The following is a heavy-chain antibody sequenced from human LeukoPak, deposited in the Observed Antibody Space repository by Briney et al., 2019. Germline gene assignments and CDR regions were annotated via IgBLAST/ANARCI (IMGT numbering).Heavy chain of an antibody. CDR3: ARGSIAARSVWDY. J-gene: IGHJ4*02. V-gene: IGHV1-2*02. Sequence: ASVKVSCKASGYTFTGYYIHWVRQAPGQGLEWMGWINPNSGGTNYAQKFQGRVTMTTDTSTSTAYMELRSLRSDDTAVYYCARGSIAARSVWDYWGQGTLVTVSS. D-gene: IGHD6-6*01. CDR1: GYTFTGYY. CDR2: INPNSGGT.